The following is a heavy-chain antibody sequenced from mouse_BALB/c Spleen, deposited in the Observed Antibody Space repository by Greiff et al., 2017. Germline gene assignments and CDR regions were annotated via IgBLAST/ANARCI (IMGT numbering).Heavy chain of an antibody. V-gene: IGHV1S22*01. J-gene: IGHJ4*01. D-gene: IGHD2-14*01. CDR3: TRRRGYEGYAMDY. CDR2: IYPGSGST. CDR1: GYTFTSYW. Sequence: LQQPGSELVRPGASVKLSCKASGYTFTSYWMHWVKQRPGQGLEWIGNIYPGSGSTNYDEKFKSKATLTADTSSSTAYMQLSSLTSEDSAVYYCTRRRGYEGYAMDYWGQGTSVTVSS.